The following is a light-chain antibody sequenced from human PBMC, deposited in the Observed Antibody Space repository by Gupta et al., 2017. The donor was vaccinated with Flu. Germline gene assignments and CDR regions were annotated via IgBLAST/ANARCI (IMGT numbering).Light chain of an antibody. CDR2: GSS. J-gene: IGKJ1*01. V-gene: IGKV3-20*01. CDR3: QQDDSSPWT. CDR1: QSVSRY. Sequence: TRSLSPGERATLSCRASQSVSRYINWYQQRPGQAPGLLIFGSSSRATGIPDRFSGSGSGTDFTLTISRLEPEDFAVYYCQQDDSSPWTFGQGTKVEIK.